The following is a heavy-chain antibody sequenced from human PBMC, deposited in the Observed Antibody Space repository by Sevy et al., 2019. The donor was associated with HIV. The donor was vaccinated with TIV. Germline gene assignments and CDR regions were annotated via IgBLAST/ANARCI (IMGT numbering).Heavy chain of an antibody. CDR1: GFSFRSYW. CDR2: IKLDGDEK. CDR3: ARDSKGGLDV. V-gene: IGHV3-7*01. D-gene: IGHD4-4*01. Sequence: GGSLRLSCTAPGFSFRSYWMTWVRQAPGMGLEWVANIKLDGDEKYYVESLKGRLTISRDNVKNSLYLQMNNLRAEDTAVYYCARDSKGGLDVWGQGTTVTVSS. J-gene: IGHJ6*02.